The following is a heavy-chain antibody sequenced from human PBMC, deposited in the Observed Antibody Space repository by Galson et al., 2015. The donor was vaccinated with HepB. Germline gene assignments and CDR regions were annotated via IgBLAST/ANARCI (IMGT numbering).Heavy chain of an antibody. V-gene: IGHV3-48*01. Sequence: SLRLSCAASGFTFSNYNMNWVRQAPGKGPEWVSYISTSSTTMYYADSVKGRFTISRDNAKNSLYLQMNSPRVEDTAVYYCARAYSSGFYYYFDYWGQGTLVTVSS. CDR2: ISTSSTTM. D-gene: IGHD6-19*01. CDR1: GFTFSNYN. CDR3: ARAYSSGFYYYFDY. J-gene: IGHJ4*02.